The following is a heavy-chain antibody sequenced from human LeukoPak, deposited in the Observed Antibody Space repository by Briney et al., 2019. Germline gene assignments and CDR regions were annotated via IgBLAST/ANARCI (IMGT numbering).Heavy chain of an antibody. CDR1: GFTFSSYE. D-gene: IGHD1-7*01. J-gene: IGHJ6*02. CDR2: ISSSGSTI. V-gene: IGHV3-48*03. Sequence: PGGSLRLSCAASGFTFSSYEMNWVRQAPGKGLEWVSYISSSGSTIYYADSVKGRFTISRDNAKNSLYLQMNSPRAEDTAVYYCARERGAGTRWSYYGMDVWGQGTTVTVSS. CDR3: ARERGAGTRWSYYGMDV.